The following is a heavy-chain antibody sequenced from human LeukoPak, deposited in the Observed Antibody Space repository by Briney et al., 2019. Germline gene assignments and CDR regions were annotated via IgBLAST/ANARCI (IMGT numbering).Heavy chain of an antibody. D-gene: IGHD2-15*01. V-gene: IGHV3-21*01. CDR1: GFTFSSYS. Sequence: GRSLRLSCAASGFTFSSYSMNWVRQAPGKGLEWVSSISSSSSYIYYADSVKGRFTISRDNAKNSLYLQMNSLRAEDTAVYYCARVAVWYCSGGSCYPPDYWGQGTLVTVSS. CDR2: ISSSSSYI. CDR3: ARVAVWYCSGGSCYPPDY. J-gene: IGHJ4*02.